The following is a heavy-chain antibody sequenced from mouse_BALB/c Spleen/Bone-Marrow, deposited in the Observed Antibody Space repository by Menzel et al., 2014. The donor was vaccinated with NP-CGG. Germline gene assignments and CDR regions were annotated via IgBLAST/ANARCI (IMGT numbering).Heavy chain of an antibody. CDR2: INPDSSTI. V-gene: IGHV4-1*02. CDR1: GFDFSRYW. J-gene: IGHJ3*01. D-gene: IGHD4-1*01. CDR3: APNWDRWFAY. Sequence: EVKLMESGGGLVQPGGSLKLSCAASGFDFSRYWMHWVRQAPGKGLEWIGEINPDSSTINYTQTLKDKFIIPRDNAKNSLYLQRIKVESEDTSLCSCAPNWDRWFAYWGQGTLITVSA.